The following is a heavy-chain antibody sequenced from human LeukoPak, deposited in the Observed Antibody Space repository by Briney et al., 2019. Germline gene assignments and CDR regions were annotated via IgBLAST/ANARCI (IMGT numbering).Heavy chain of an antibody. CDR1: GGSISSGGYS. J-gene: IGHJ4*02. CDR2: IYYSGST. Sequence: KPSETLSLTCAVSGGSISSGGYSWSWIRQPPGKGLEWIGYIYYSGSTNYNPSLKSRVTISVDTSKNQFSLKLSSVTAADTAVYYCARLRYYDSPFLDYWGQGTLVTVSS. V-gene: IGHV4-61*08. D-gene: IGHD3-22*01. CDR3: ARLRYYDSPFLDY.